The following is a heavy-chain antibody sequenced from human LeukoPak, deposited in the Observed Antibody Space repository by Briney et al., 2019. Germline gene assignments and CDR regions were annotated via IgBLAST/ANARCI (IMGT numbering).Heavy chain of an antibody. CDR3: ARVFGYGDYVHFDY. V-gene: IGHV4-34*01. D-gene: IGHD4-17*01. Sequence: SETLSLTCAVYGGSFSGYYWSWIRQPPGKGLEWIGEINHSGSTNYNPSLKSRVTISVDTSKNQFSLKLSSVTAADTAVYYCARVFGYGDYVHFDYWGQGTLVTVSS. J-gene: IGHJ4*02. CDR2: INHSGST. CDR1: GGSFSGYY.